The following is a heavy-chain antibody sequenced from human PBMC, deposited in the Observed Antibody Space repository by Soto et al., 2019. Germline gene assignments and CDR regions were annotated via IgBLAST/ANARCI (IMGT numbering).Heavy chain of an antibody. D-gene: IGHD2-15*01. CDR3: ARILHSTTRYSDRSSGKGA. J-gene: IGHJ6*02. CDR2: IYPADSDT. V-gene: IGHV5-51*01. Sequence: GEALKISCKGSGYSFPSQWIGWVRQTPGKGLEWMGSIYPADSDTRYSPSFQGQVTISADKSIRTAYLEWSSLKASDSAMYYCARILHSTTRYSDRSSGKGAWGQGTTVTVFS. CDR1: GYSFPSQW.